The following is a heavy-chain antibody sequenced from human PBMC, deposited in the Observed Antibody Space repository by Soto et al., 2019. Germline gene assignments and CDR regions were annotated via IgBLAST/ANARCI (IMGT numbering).Heavy chain of an antibody. CDR1: GYTFTSYG. Sequence: ASVKVSCKASGYTFTSYGISWARQAPGQGXEWMGWISAYNGNTNYAQKLQGRVTMTTDTSTSTAYMELRSLRSDDTAVYYCARLYHYDILTGYMHYYGMDVWGQGTTVTVSS. V-gene: IGHV1-18*04. CDR3: ARLYHYDILTGYMHYYGMDV. D-gene: IGHD3-9*01. J-gene: IGHJ6*02. CDR2: ISAYNGNT.